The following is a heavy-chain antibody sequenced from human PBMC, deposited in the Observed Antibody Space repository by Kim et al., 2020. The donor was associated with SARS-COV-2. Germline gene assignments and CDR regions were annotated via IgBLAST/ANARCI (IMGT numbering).Heavy chain of an antibody. V-gene: IGHV3-48*02. Sequence: GGSLRLSCATSGFSFSAYDMNWVRQALGKGLEWLSFITKRSDTIFYADSVRGRFTISRDNAKNSLYLQMNSLRDEDTAVYFCVRDRMGGAFDIWGQGTMVTLSS. CDR1: GFSFSAYD. CDR2: ITKRSDTI. CDR3: VRDRMGGAFDI. D-gene: IGHD3-16*01. J-gene: IGHJ3*02.